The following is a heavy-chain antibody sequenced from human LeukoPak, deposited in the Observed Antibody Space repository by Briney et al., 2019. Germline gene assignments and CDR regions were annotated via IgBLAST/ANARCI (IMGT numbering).Heavy chain of an antibody. V-gene: IGHV3-23*01. CDR3: ARESAVAGPANYYYYYMDV. Sequence: GGSLRLSCAASGFTFSSYAMSWVRQAPGKGLEWVSGISGSGGSTYYADSVKGRFTISRDNAKNTLYLQMNSLRAEDTAVYYCARESAVAGPANYYYYYMDVWGKGTTVTISS. J-gene: IGHJ6*03. CDR2: ISGSGGST. CDR1: GFTFSSYA. D-gene: IGHD6-19*01.